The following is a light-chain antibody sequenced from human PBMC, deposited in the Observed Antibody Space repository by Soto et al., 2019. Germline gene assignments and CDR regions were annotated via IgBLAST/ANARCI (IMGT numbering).Light chain of an antibody. CDR1: QSIHTN. CDR2: GAS. CDR3: QQYNNWPRT. J-gene: IGKJ1*01. Sequence: ETVMTQSEATLSVSPGERATLSCRASQSIHTNFAWYQQKPGQPPRLLIYGASTRVTGIPTRFNGSGSGTEFTLTRSSLQSEEFAVYYCQQYNNWPRTFGQGTKVEIK. V-gene: IGKV3-15*01.